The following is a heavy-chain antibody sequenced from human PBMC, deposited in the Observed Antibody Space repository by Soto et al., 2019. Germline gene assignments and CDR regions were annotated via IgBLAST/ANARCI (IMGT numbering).Heavy chain of an antibody. Sequence: SETLSLSCTVSGDSISSGGYYWSWIRQHPGKGLEWIGYIYYSGSTYYNPSLKSRVSISVDTSKNQFSLKLNSVTAADTAVYYCARASMILVLRRGWFDPWGQGTLVTVSS. J-gene: IGHJ5*02. CDR2: IYYSGST. V-gene: IGHV4-31*03. CDR3: ARASMILVLRRGWFDP. CDR1: GDSISSGGYY. D-gene: IGHD3-22*01.